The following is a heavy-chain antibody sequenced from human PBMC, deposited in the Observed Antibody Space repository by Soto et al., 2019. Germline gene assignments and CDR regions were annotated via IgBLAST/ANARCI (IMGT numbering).Heavy chain of an antibody. J-gene: IGHJ5*02. CDR3: AHGTYGATWSPFEA. CDR1: GFSLTSGEVG. D-gene: IGHD2-21*01. Sequence: QITLIESGPTLVKPTQTLTLTCNFSGFSLTSGEVGVAWIRQPPGKALEWLALIYWDDEKRYTPSLKTRITITKDTSKNQVVLTMTNVDHVDTATYLCAHGTYGATWSPFEAWGQGALVTVSS. V-gene: IGHV2-5*02. CDR2: IYWDDEK.